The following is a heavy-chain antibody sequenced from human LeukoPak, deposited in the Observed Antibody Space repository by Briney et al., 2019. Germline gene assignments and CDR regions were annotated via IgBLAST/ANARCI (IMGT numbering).Heavy chain of an antibody. CDR2: ISWNSGSI. CDR1: GFTFDDYA. J-gene: IGHJ5*02. D-gene: IGHD5-18*01. CDR3: AKDSAAMVTGWFDP. V-gene: IGHV3-9*01. Sequence: GRSLRLSCAASGFTFDDYAVHWVRQAPGKGLEWVSGISWNSGSIGYADSVKGRFTISRDNAKNSLYLQMNSLRAEDTALYYCAKDSAAMVTGWFDPWGQGTLVTVSS.